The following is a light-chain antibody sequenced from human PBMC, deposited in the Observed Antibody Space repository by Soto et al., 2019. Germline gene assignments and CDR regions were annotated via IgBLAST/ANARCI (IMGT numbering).Light chain of an antibody. CDR1: SSNIGAGYD. Sequence: QSVLTQPPSVSGAPGQRVTISCTGSSSNIGAGYDVQWYQQLPGTAPKLLIYGNNNRPSGVPDRFSGSKSGTSASLPITGLLADDEADYYCQSYDSSLSGWVFGGGTKVTVL. CDR3: QSYDSSLSGWV. V-gene: IGLV1-40*01. J-gene: IGLJ3*02. CDR2: GNN.